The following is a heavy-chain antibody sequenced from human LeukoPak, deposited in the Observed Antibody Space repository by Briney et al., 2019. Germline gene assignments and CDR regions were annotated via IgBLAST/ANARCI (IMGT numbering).Heavy chain of an antibody. CDR2: IWYDGSNK. Sequence: GGSLRLSCAASGFTFSDHYMHWVRQAPGKGLEWVAVIWYDGSNKYYADSVKGRFTISRDDSKNTLYLQMNSLRAEDTAVYYCARDVVFGYWGQGTLVTVSS. CDR1: GFTFSDHY. V-gene: IGHV3-33*08. J-gene: IGHJ4*02. D-gene: IGHD2-21*01. CDR3: ARDVVFGY.